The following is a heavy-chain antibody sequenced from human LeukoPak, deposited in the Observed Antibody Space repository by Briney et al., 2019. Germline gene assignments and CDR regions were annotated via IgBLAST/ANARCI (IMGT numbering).Heavy chain of an antibody. Sequence: PGRSLRLSCAASGFTFSSYAMHWVRQAPGKGLEWVSYISSSSSTIYYADSVKGRFTISRDNAKNSLYLQMNSLRAEDTAVYYCARDFTVTTDYYYYMDVWGKGTTVTVSS. D-gene: IGHD4-17*01. J-gene: IGHJ6*03. CDR3: ARDFTVTTDYYYYMDV. V-gene: IGHV3-48*01. CDR2: ISSSSSTI. CDR1: GFTFSSYA.